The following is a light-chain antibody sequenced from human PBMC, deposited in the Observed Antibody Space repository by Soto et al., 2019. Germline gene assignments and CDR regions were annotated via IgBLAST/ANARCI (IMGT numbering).Light chain of an antibody. V-gene: IGKV3-11*01. CDR1: QSVSTY. Sequence: EIVLTQSPATLSLSPGERATLSCRASQSVSTYLAWYQQKPGQAPRLLIYDASNRATGIPARFSGSGSGTDFTLSISSLESEDFAVYYCQQRRTFGQGTKVEIK. CDR3: QQRRT. J-gene: IGKJ1*01. CDR2: DAS.